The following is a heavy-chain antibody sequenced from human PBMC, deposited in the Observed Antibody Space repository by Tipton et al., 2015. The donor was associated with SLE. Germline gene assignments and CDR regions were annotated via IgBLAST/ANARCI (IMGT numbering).Heavy chain of an antibody. D-gene: IGHD1-20*01. V-gene: IGHV4-4*07. CDR2: IYTSGST. CDR3: ARDQDNWSPALFDI. CDR1: GGSISSYY. J-gene: IGHJ3*02. Sequence: TLSLTCTVSGGSISSYYWSWIRQPAGKGLEWIGRIYTSGSTNYNPSLKRRVAISVDTSKNQFSLKLSSVTAADTAVYYCARDQDNWSPALFDIWGQGTMVTVSS.